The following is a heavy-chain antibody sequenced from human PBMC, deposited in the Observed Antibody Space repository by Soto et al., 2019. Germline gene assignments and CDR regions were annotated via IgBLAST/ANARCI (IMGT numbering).Heavy chain of an antibody. CDR3: ARQSWGPDYGEYTEGDY. CDR1: GYTFTSYY. V-gene: IGHV1-46*01. D-gene: IGHD4-17*01. CDR2: INPSGGST. Sequence: ASVKVSCKASGYTFTSYYMHWVRQAPGQGLEWMGIINPSGGSTSYAQKFQDRVTMTRDTSTSTVYMELSSLRSEDTAVYYCARQSWGPDYGEYTEGDYWGQGTLVPVSS. J-gene: IGHJ4*02.